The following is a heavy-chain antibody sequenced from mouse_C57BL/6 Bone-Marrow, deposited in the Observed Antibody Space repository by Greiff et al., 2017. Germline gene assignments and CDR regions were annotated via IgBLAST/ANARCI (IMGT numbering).Heavy chain of an antibody. D-gene: IGHD1-1*01. CDR2: ISSGSSTI. Sequence: EVQGVESGGGLVKPGGSLKLSCAASGSTFSDYGMHWVRQAPEKGLEWVAYISSGSSTIYYAYTVKGRFTISRDNAKNTLFLQMTSLRSKDTAMYYCAKAPYYYGTKPYFDYWGQGTTLTVSS. CDR3: AKAPYYYGTKPYFDY. CDR1: GSTFSDYG. J-gene: IGHJ2*01. V-gene: IGHV5-17*01.